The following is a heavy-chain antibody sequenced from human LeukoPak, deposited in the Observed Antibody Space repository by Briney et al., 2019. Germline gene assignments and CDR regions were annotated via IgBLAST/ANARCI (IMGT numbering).Heavy chain of an antibody. CDR3: ARDRDLSMVRGVISD. CDR2: ISAYNGNT. V-gene: IGHV1-18*01. Sequence: SVKVSCKASGYTFTSYGISWVRQAPGHPLEWIGWISAYNGNTNYAQKLQGRVTITTDTSTSTAYMELRSLRSDDTAVYYCARDRDLSMVRGVISDWGQGTLVTVSS. CDR1: GYTFTSYG. J-gene: IGHJ4*02. D-gene: IGHD3-10*01.